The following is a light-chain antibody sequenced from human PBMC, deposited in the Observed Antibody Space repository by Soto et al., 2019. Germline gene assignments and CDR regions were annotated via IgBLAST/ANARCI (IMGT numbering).Light chain of an antibody. V-gene: IGKV1-5*03. CDR2: KAS. CDR1: QSISSW. CDR3: HQYNSYRWT. Sequence: DIKMTLSPSTLSASVGDRVTITFRASQSISSWLSWYQQKPGKAPKLLIYKASSLESGVPSRFSGSGSGTEFTLTISSLQPDDFATYYCHQYNSYRWTFGQGTKVDIK. J-gene: IGKJ1*01.